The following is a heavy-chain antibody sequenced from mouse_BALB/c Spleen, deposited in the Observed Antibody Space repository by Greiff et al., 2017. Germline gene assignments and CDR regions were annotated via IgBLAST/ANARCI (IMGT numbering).Heavy chain of an antibody. CDR1: GYTFTSYV. V-gene: IGHV1-14*01. CDR3: ARGGLLRYFDV. CDR2: INPYNDGT. J-gene: IGHJ1*01. Sequence: EVKLVESGPELVKPGASVKMSCKASGYTFTSYVMHWVKQKPGQGLEWIGYINPYNDGTKYNEKFKGKATLTSDKSSSTAYMELSSLTSEDSAVYYCARGGLLRYFDVWGAGTTVTVSS. D-gene: IGHD1-1*01.